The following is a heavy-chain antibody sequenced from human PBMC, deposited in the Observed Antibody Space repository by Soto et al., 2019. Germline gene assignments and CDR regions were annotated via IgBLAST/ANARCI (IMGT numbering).Heavy chain of an antibody. CDR2: IWYDGSNK. CDR3: AGCPAAGLAYYGMDV. V-gene: IGHV3-33*01. J-gene: IGHJ6*02. Sequence: PGGSLRLSCAASGFTFSSYGMHWVRQAPGKGLEWVAVIWYDGSNKYYADSVKGRFTISRDNSKNTLYLQMNSLRAEDTAVYYCAGCPAAGLAYYGMDVWGQGTTVTVSS. CDR1: GFTFSSYG. D-gene: IGHD6-13*01.